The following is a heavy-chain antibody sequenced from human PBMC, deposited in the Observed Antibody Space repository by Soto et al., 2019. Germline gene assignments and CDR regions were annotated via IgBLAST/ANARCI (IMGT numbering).Heavy chain of an antibody. V-gene: IGHV3-33*01. Sequence: QVQLVESGGGVVQPGRSLRLSCAASGFTFSSYGMHWVRQAPGKGLEWVAVLWYDGSNKYYADSVKGRFNISRDNSKNTLYLQMNSLRAEDTAVYYCAGNRGVLKPKGGMDVWVQGTTVTVSS. J-gene: IGHJ6*02. CDR3: AGNRGVLKPKGGMDV. CDR2: LWYDGSNK. D-gene: IGHD3-10*01. CDR1: GFTFSSYG.